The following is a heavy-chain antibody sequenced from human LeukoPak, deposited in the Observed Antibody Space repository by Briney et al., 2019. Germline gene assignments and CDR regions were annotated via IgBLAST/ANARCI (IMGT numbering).Heavy chain of an antibody. V-gene: IGHV3-23*01. J-gene: IGHJ4*02. CDR3: AKANVRLTPLDY. CDR2: ISGSGGST. CDR1: GFTFSSYA. Sequence: SGGSLRLSCAASGFTFSSYAMSWVRQAPVKRLEWVSGISGSGGSTYYADSVKGRFTISRDNSKNTLYLQTNSLRAEDTAVYYCAKANVRLTPLDYWGQGTLVTVSS. D-gene: IGHD2-15*01.